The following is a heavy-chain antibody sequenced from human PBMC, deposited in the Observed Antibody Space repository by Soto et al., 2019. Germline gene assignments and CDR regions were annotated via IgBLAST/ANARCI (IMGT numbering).Heavy chain of an antibody. CDR3: ARVWVICISTGCRPNYFDY. J-gene: IGHJ4*02. V-gene: IGHV1-69*13. D-gene: IGHD2-2*01. Sequence: SVKVSCEASGGTFSSYAISWVRQAPGQGLEWMGGIIPIFGTANYAQKFQGRVTITADESTSTAYMELSSLRSEDTAVDYCARVWVICISTGCRPNYFDYWGQGTVFTVSA. CDR1: GGTFSSYA. CDR2: IIPIFGTA.